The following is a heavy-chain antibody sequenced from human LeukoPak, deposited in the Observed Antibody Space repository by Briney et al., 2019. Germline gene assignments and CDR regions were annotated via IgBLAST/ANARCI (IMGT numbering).Heavy chain of an antibody. CDR1: GGSISSGSYY. D-gene: IGHD4-11*01. CDR3: ARTSNYFNWFDP. Sequence: SQTLSLTGTVSGGSISSGSYYWSWIRQPAGKGLEWIGRIYTSGSTNYNPSLKSRVTISVDTSKNQFSLKLSSVTAADTAVYYCARTSNYFNWFDPWGQGTLVTVSS. V-gene: IGHV4-61*02. J-gene: IGHJ5*02. CDR2: IYTSGST.